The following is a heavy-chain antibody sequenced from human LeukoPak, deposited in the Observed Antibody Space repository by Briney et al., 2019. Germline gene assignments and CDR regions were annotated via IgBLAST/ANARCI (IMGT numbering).Heavy chain of an antibody. CDR3: AREYYYDSSGYYSDAFDI. J-gene: IGHJ3*02. CDR1: GGSISSYY. V-gene: IGHV4-59*01. Sequence: SETLSLTCTVSGGSISSYYWSWIRQPPGKGLEWIGYIYYSGSTNYNPSLKSRVTISVDMSKNQFSLKLRSVTAADTAVYYCAREYYYDSSGYYSDAFDIWGQGTMVTVSS. D-gene: IGHD3-22*01. CDR2: IYYSGST.